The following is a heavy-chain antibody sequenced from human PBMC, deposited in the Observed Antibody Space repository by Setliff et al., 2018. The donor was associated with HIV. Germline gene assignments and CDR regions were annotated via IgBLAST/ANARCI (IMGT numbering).Heavy chain of an antibody. Sequence: NPSETLSLTCTVSGGSISSSGFYWGWIRQTPAKGLEWIGSIYYSGSTYYNPSLQTRVNIAVDPSKNQFSLKLSSVTAEDTAVYYCASPTYVYDSSGYYYGLPNWYFDLWGRGTLVTVSS. CDR1: GGSISSSGFY. CDR3: ASPTYVYDSSGYYYGLPNWYFDL. J-gene: IGHJ2*01. D-gene: IGHD3-22*01. CDR2: IYYSGST. V-gene: IGHV4-39*01.